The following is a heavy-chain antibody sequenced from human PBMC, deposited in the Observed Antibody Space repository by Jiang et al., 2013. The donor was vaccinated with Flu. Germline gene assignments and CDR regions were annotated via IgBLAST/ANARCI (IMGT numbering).Heavy chain of an antibody. J-gene: IGHJ6*02. D-gene: IGHD4-11*01. CDR1: GGSISSYY. CDR2: IYYSGST. Sequence: GPGLVKPSETLSLTCTVSGGSISSYYWSWIRQPPGKGLEWIGYIYYSGSTNYNPSLKSRVTISVDTSKNQFSLKLSSVTAADTAVYYCAREGTYSNYYTSRDYYGMDVWGQGTTVTVSS. V-gene: IGHV4-59*01. CDR3: AREGTYSNYYTSRDYYGMDV.